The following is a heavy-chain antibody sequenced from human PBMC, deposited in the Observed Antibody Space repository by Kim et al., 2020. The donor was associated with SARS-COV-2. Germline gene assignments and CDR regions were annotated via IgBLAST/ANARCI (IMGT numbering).Heavy chain of an antibody. CDR2: INHSGST. D-gene: IGHD3-10*01. V-gene: IGHV4-34*01. CDR1: GGSFSGYY. J-gene: IGHJ6*03. CDR3: ARGQKGKYYMDV. Sequence: SETLSLTCAVYGGSFSGYYWSWIRQPPGKGLEWIGEINHSGSTNYNPSLKSRVTISVDTSKNQFSLKLSSVTAADTAVYYCARGQKGKYYMDVWGKGTT.